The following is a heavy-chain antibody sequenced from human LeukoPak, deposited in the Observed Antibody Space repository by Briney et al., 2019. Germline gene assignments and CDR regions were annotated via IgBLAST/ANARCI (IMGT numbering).Heavy chain of an antibody. CDR2: IYPTGST. V-gene: IGHV4-38-2*02. Sequence: SETLSLTCTVSGYSISSGYYWGWIRQPPGKGLEWIGNIYPTGSTYYNPSLKSRVTISVDTSKNQFSLKVSSVSAADTAVYYCAREEYGDYVGYWGQGTLVTVAS. J-gene: IGHJ4*02. CDR3: AREEYGDYVGY. CDR1: GYSISSGYY. D-gene: IGHD4-17*01.